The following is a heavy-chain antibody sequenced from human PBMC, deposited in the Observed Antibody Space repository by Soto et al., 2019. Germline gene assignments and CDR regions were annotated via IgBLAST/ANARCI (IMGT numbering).Heavy chain of an antibody. J-gene: IGHJ4*02. CDR1: GFTFSSYA. Sequence: PGGSLRLSCAASGFTFSSYAMHWVRQAPGKGLEWVAVISYDGSNKYYADSVKGRFTISRDNSKNTLYLQMNSLRAEDTAVYYCARDGNIVVVVAALGYFDYWGQGTLVTVSS. D-gene: IGHD2-15*01. CDR3: ARDGNIVVVVAALGYFDY. CDR2: ISYDGSNK. V-gene: IGHV3-30-3*01.